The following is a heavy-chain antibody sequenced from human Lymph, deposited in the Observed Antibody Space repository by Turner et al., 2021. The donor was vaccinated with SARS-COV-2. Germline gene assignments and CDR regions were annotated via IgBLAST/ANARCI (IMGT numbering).Heavy chain of an antibody. CDR3: ARDVGAALDY. D-gene: IGHD6-25*01. Sequence: VQLAESVVGVVPSGASLTPSCAASGFTFSSHAMHWVRQGPGKGMEWVAIIAYDGSNKYYADTVKGRFNISRDNSKDTLYKQMNSLRAEDTAVYYCARDVGAALDYWGQGTLVNVSS. V-gene: IGHV3-30-3*01. J-gene: IGHJ4*02. CDR2: IAYDGSNK. CDR1: GFTFSSHA.